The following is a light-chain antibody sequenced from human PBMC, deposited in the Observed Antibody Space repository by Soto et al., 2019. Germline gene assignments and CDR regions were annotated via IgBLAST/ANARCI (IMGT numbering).Light chain of an antibody. CDR1: QSVRSY. J-gene: IGKJ3*01. Sequence: EIVFTQSPATLYLSPGERATLSCRASQSVRSYLAWYLQKPGQAPRLLIYDASNRETGIPAMFSGSGAGTEFTRTISSLEPEDFEVDYCQQRSNWTLTFGPGTKVDI. CDR2: DAS. V-gene: IGKV3-11*01. CDR3: QQRSNWTLT.